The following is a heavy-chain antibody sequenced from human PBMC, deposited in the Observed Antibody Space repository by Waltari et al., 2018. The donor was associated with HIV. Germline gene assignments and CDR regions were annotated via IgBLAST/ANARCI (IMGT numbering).Heavy chain of an antibody. D-gene: IGHD5-12*01. J-gene: IGHJ4*02. V-gene: IGHV1-69*06. CDR3: ARGRGYSGYDYEYYFDY. CDR1: GGTFSSYA. CDR2: IIPIFGTA. Sequence: QVQLVQSGAEVKKPGSSVKVSCKASGGTFSSYAISWVRQAPGQGLEWMGGIIPIFGTANYAQKFQGRVTITADKSTSTAYMELSSLRSEDTAVYYCARGRGYSGYDYEYYFDYWGQGTLVTVSS.